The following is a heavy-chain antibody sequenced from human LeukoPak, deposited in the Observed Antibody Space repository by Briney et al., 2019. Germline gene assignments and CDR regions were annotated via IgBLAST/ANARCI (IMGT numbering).Heavy chain of an antibody. CDR1: GGSINNYY. CDR2: IYYTGST. V-gene: IGHV4-59*01. D-gene: IGHD3-22*01. J-gene: IGHJ4*02. CDR3: ARHRGSGYPYFDY. Sequence: SETLSLTCTVSGGSINNYYWSWIRQPPGKGLEWIGYIYYTGSTNYNPSLKSRVTISVDTSKSHFSLKMSTLTAADTAVYHCARHRGSGYPYFDYWGQGTLVTVSS.